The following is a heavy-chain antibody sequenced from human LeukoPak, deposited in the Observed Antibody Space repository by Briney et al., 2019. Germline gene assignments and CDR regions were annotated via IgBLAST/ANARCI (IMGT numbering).Heavy chain of an antibody. CDR1: GYTFTSYG. J-gene: IGHJ6*03. CDR3: ATVVRDYYYYYMDA. Sequence: GASVKVSCKASGYTFTSYGISWVRQAPGQGLEWMGWISAYNGNTNYAQKLQGRVTMTTDTSTSTAYMELRSLRSDDTAVYYCATVVRDYYYYYMDAWGKGTTVTISS. CDR2: ISAYNGNT. D-gene: IGHD4-23*01. V-gene: IGHV1-18*01.